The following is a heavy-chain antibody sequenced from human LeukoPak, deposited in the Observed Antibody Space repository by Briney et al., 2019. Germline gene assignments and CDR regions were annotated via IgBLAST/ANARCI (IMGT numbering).Heavy chain of an antibody. CDR3: ARDIVLVPAAIPYFDY. Sequence: SETLSLTXVVSGSSITTAYFWGWIRQPPGKGLEWIGSVYQSGSTYYNPSLKSRVSMSLDTSKTQFSLKLTSVTAADTAVYFCARDIVLVPAAIPYFDYWGQGILVTVSS. D-gene: IGHD2-2*01. CDR1: GSSITTAYF. CDR2: VYQSGST. V-gene: IGHV4-38-2*02. J-gene: IGHJ4*02.